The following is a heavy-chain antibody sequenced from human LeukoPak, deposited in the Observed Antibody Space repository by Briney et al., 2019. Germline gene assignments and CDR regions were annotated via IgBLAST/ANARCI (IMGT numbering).Heavy chain of an antibody. V-gene: IGHV5-51*01. CDR3: ARHPPYLRGWARFDY. D-gene: IGHD6-19*01. CDR2: IFPSDSDT. J-gene: IGHJ4*02. Sequence: GESLKTSCKGSGYSFTSNWIGWVRPMPGKGLEWMGIIFPSDSDTRYSPSFEGQATISVDKSINTAFLQWSSLKASDTAMYYCARHPPYLRGWARFDYWGQGTLVTVSS. CDR1: GYSFTSNW.